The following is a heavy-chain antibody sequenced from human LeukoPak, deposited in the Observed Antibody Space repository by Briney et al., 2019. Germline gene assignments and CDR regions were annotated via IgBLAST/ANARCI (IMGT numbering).Heavy chain of an antibody. V-gene: IGHV4-4*07. CDR2: IYTRGST. CDR3: ARGRYCSADICSGGDAFDI. J-gene: IGHJ3*02. CDR1: GGSINNYY. D-gene: IGHD2-15*01. Sequence: PSETLSLTCTVSGGSINNYYWSWIRQPAGKGLEWIGRIYTRGSTNYNPSLKSRVTMSVDTSMNQFSLKLSSVTAADTAVYYCARGRYCSADICSGGDAFDIWGQGTMVSVSS.